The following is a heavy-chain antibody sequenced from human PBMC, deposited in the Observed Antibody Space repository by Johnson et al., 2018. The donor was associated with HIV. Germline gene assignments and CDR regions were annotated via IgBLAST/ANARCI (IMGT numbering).Heavy chain of an antibody. CDR2: IGTAGDT. V-gene: IGHV3-13*01. Sequence: VQLVESGGGVVQTGGSLRLSCAASGFNFNGFGMHWVRQATGKGLEWVSAIGTAGDTYYPGSVKGRFTISRDNSKNTLYLQMNSLRAEDTAVYYCVRDLAGTERGNAFDIWGQGTMVTVSS. J-gene: IGHJ3*02. CDR1: GFNFNGFG. CDR3: VRDLAGTERGNAFDI. D-gene: IGHD1-1*01.